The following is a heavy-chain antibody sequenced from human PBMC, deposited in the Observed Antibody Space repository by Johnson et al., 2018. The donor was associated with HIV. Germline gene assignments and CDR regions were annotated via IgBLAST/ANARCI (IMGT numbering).Heavy chain of an antibody. CDR1: GFTFSSYG. CDR2: IWYDGSNK. J-gene: IGHJ3*02. D-gene: IGHD6-19*01. Sequence: QVQLVESGGGVVQPGGSLRLSCAASGFTFSSYGMHWVRQAPGKGLAWVAVIWYDGSNKYYADSVQGRFTISRDNSKNTLYLQMNSLRAEDTAVYYCARRRVAGDDAFDMWGQGTMVSVSS. CDR3: ARRRVAGDDAFDM. V-gene: IGHV3-30*19.